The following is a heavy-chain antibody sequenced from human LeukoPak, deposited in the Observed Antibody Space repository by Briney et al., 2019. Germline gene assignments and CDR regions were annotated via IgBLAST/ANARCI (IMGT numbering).Heavy chain of an antibody. V-gene: IGHV1-2*02. Sequence: ASVKVSCKASGYTFTGYFIHWVRQVPGQGLQWMGWINPNSGGANYAQNFQGRVTMTRDTSISTVYMELSSLTSDDTAVYYCARDPGYYVPDYWGQGTLVIVSS. CDR3: ARDPGYYVPDY. D-gene: IGHD1-26*01. J-gene: IGHJ4*02. CDR2: INPNSGGA. CDR1: GYTFTGYF.